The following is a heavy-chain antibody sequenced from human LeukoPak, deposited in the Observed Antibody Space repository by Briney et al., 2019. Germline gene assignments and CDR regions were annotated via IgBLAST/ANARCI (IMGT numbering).Heavy chain of an antibody. Sequence: SETLSLTCNVSGGSVSSYYWSWIRQPPGKGLEWIGYIYYSGSTNYNASLTNRVTISVDTSKNQFSLKLSSVAAADTAVYYCAREVGCCSGGSCYSYFDYWGQGTLVTVSS. CDR1: GGSVSSYY. CDR2: IYYSGST. D-gene: IGHD2-15*01. CDR3: AREVGCCSGGSCYSYFDY. V-gene: IGHV4-59*02. J-gene: IGHJ4*02.